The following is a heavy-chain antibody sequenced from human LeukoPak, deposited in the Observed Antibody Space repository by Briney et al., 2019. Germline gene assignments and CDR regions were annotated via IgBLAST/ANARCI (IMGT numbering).Heavy chain of an antibody. Sequence: GGSLRLSCAASGFTLSTYGMSWVRQAPGKGLEWVSSISGGTTYYADSVKGRFTISRDNYKNTVSLQMNSLRAEDTAVYYCARDYRSSACFDYWGQGTLVTVSS. J-gene: IGHJ4*02. D-gene: IGHD6-6*01. V-gene: IGHV3-23*01. CDR2: ISGGTT. CDR3: ARDYRSSACFDY. CDR1: GFTLSTYG.